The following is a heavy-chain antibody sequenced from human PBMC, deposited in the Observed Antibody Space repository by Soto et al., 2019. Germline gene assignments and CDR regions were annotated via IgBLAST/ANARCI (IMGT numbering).Heavy chain of an antibody. D-gene: IGHD2-21*02. CDR2: INAGNGNT. Sequence: VKVSCKASGYTFTSYAMHWVRQAPGQRLEWMGWINAGNGNTKYSQKFQGRVTITRDTSASTAYMELSSLRSEDTAVYYCARSIVVVTALDYWGQGILVTVSS. CDR3: ARSIVVVTALDY. V-gene: IGHV1-3*01. CDR1: GYTFTSYA. J-gene: IGHJ4*02.